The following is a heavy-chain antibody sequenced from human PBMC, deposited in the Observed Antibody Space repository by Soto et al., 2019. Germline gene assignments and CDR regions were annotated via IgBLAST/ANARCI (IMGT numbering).Heavy chain of an antibody. V-gene: IGHV4-59*01. CDR2: IYYSGST. J-gene: IGHJ4*02. CDR1: GGSISSYY. D-gene: IGHD2-21*02. Sequence: QVQLQESGPGLVKPSETLSLTCTVSGGSISSYYWSWIRQPPGKGLEWIGYIYYSGSTNYNPSLKSRVTISVDTSKNQFSLKLSSVTAADTAVYYCARETAPPYFDYWGQGTLVTVSS. CDR3: ARETAPPYFDY.